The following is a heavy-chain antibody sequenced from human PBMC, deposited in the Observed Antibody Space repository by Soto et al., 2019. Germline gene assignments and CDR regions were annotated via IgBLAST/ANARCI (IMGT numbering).Heavy chain of an antibody. CDR2: IKGDGSTT. D-gene: IGHD2-2*01. V-gene: IGHV3-74*01. J-gene: IGHJ4*02. CDR3: CTGEVPASCDF. Sequence: HPGGSLRLSCAASGFTLSNYWMHWVRQAPGKGLVWVSHIKGDGSTTNYADSVKGRFTISRDNAKNTLYLHMNSLRVEDTAVYYCCTGEVPASCDFRGRGTLVTVSS. CDR1: GFTLSNYW.